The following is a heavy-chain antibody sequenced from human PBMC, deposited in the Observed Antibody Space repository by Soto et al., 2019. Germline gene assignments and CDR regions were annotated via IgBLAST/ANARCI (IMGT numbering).Heavy chain of an antibody. D-gene: IGHD2-8*02. V-gene: IGHV1-2*02. J-gene: IGHJ4*02. CDR1: GYRFINFY. Sequence: QVQLVQSGAEVKKPGASVKVSCKAFGYRFINFYLHWVRQAPGQGLEWMGWINPKNDDTNYAQKFQGRVTMTRDTSISVAYMELSGLNSDDTAVYYCARDDTGANFGSWGQGTLVTVS. CDR2: INPKNDDT. CDR3: ARDDTGANFGS.